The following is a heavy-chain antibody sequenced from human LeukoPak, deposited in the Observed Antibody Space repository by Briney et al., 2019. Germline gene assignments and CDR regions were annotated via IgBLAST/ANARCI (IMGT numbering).Heavy chain of an antibody. CDR3: ARLRSSNYYDSSGYSFDY. Sequence: ASVKVSCKASGGTFSSYAISWVRQAPGQGLEWMGGIIPIFGTANYAQKFQGRVTITADESTSTAYMELSSLRSEDTAVYYCARLRSSNYYDSSGYSFDYWGQGTLVTVSS. CDR1: GGTFSSYA. V-gene: IGHV1-69*13. CDR2: IIPIFGTA. J-gene: IGHJ4*02. D-gene: IGHD3-22*01.